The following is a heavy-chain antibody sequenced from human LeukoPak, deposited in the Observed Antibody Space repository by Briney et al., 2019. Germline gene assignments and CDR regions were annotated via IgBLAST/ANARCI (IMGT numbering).Heavy chain of an antibody. CDR1: GFTFSSYP. J-gene: IGHJ4*02. Sequence: GGSLRLSCAASGFTFSSYPMNWVRQAPGKGLEWISNIRSESDSATYADSVKGRFTISRDNAKNSLYLQINSLRAEDTAVYYCVRGLNWAFDYWGQGTLVTVSS. V-gene: IGHV3-48*01. CDR3: VRGLNWAFDY. CDR2: IRSESDSA. D-gene: IGHD3-16*01.